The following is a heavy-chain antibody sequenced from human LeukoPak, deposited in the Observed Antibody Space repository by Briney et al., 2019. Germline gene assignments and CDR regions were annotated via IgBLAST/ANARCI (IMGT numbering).Heavy chain of an antibody. Sequence: GGSLRLSCAPSGFTSSTYSMKWVRQAPGKGLEWVSFISSSSSYIYYADSVKGRFTISRDTAKNSLYLQMNSLRAEDTAVYYCARGTMFPYYFDYWGQGTLVTVAS. CDR1: GFTSSTYS. V-gene: IGHV3-21*01. CDR3: ARGTMFPYYFDY. D-gene: IGHD3-10*02. CDR2: ISSSSSYI. J-gene: IGHJ4*02.